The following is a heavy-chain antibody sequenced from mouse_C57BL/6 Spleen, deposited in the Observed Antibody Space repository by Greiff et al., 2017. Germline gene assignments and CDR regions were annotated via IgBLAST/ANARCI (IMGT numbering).Heavy chain of an antibody. CDR1: GYTFTSYG. CDR2: IYPRRGNT. D-gene: IGHD1-1*01. V-gene: IGHV1-81*01. J-gene: IGHJ2*01. CDR3: ARGITTVVQYYFDY. Sequence: QVQLQQSGAELARPGASVKLSCKASGYTFTSYGISWVKQRTGQGLEWIGEIYPRRGNTYYNEKFKGKATLTAAQSSSTAYMELRSLTSEDSAVYFCARGITTVVQYYFDYWGQGTTLTVAS.